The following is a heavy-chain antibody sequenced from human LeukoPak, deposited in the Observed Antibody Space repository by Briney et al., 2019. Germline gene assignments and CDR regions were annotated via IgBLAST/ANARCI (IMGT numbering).Heavy chain of an antibody. J-gene: IGHJ4*02. CDR2: ISSSGSTI. CDR3: SRYCSSTSCLFDY. Sequence: GGSLRLSCAASGFTFNDYYMSWIRQAPGKGLEWVSYISSSGSTIYYADSVKGRFTISRDNAKNSLYLQMNSLRAEDTAVYYCSRYCSSTSCLFDYWGQGTLVTVSS. D-gene: IGHD2-2*01. CDR1: GFTFNDYY. V-gene: IGHV3-11*01.